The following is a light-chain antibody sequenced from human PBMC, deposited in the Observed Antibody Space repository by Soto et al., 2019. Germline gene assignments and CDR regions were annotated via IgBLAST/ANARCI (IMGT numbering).Light chain of an antibody. CDR2: GAS. V-gene: IGKV3-15*01. J-gene: IGKJ5*01. Sequence: EIVMTHSPATLSVSPGERVTLSCRASQDILSNLAWYQQKPGQAPRLLIYGASTRATGIPARFSGSGSGTEFTLTISSLQSEDFAVYYCQQYNNWPINFGQGTRLEIK. CDR3: QQYNNWPIN. CDR1: QDILSN.